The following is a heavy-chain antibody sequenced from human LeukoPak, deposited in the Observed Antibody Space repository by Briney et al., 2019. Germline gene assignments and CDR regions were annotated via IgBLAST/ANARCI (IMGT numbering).Heavy chain of an antibody. CDR2: ISGSGGST. D-gene: IGHD2-2*02. CDR1: GFTFSSYA. CDR3: ARDGEYCSSTSCYIGMDV. J-gene: IGHJ6*02. Sequence: PGGSLSLSCAASGFTFSSYAMSWVCQAPGKGLEWVSAISGSGGSTYYADSVKGRFTISRDNAKNSLYLQMNSLRAEDTAVYYCARDGEYCSSTSCYIGMDVWGQGTTVTVSS. V-gene: IGHV3-23*01.